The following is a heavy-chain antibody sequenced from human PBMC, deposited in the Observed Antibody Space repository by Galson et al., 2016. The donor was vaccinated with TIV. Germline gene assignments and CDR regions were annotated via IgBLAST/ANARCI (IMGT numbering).Heavy chain of an antibody. CDR3: ARDRGSMTMILVVNYYYGMDV. J-gene: IGHJ6*02. CDR1: GYTFANYG. CDR2: ISGYDGNT. Sequence: SVKVSCKASGYTFANYGFSWVRQAPGQGLEWMGWISGYDGNTNYAQKFQGRVTMTTDTSTSTAYMELRSLRSDDTAVYYIARDRGSMTMILVVNYYYGMDVWGQGTTVTVSS. V-gene: IGHV1-18*04. D-gene: IGHD3-22*01.